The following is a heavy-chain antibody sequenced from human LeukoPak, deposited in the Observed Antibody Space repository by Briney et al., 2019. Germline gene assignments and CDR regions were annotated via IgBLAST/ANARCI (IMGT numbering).Heavy chain of an antibody. Sequence: ASVKVSCKASGYTFTSYGISWVRQAPGQGLEWWGWISPYKGNTNYAQKLQGKVTMTTDTSTSTAYLELRSLRSDDTAVYYCASGLMGYCSSTSCPRGYYYYYMDVWGKGTTVTVSS. CDR1: GYTFTSYG. D-gene: IGHD2-2*01. J-gene: IGHJ6*03. V-gene: IGHV1-18*01. CDR2: ISPYKGNT. CDR3: ASGLMGYCSSTSCPRGYYYYYMDV.